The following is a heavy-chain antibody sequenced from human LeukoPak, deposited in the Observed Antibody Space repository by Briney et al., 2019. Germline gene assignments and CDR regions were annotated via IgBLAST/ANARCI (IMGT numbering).Heavy chain of an antibody. Sequence: GGSLRLSCAASGYTFSSYDMAWVRQAPGKGLEWLSSISSGGGATYYAGSVKGRFTISRDNAQKSLYLQLNSLGAEDTAVYYCARRWGGWFDPWGQGTLVTVSS. CDR1: GYTFSSYD. V-gene: IGHV3-48*03. CDR3: ARRWGGWFDP. J-gene: IGHJ5*02. CDR2: ISSGGGAT. D-gene: IGHD3-10*01.